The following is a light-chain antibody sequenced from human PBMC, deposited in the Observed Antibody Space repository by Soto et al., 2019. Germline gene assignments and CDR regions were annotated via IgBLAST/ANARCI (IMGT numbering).Light chain of an antibody. J-gene: IGKJ1*01. Sequence: ETVLTQSPGTLSLSPGERATLSYRASQSVSSNYLAWYQHIPGQAPRLLIYGASTRATGIPDRFSGSGSGTDFTLTISRLEPEDFAVYSCQQFDRSLPSWTFGQGTKVE. CDR2: GAS. CDR3: QQFDRSLPSWT. V-gene: IGKV3-20*01. CDR1: QSVSSNY.